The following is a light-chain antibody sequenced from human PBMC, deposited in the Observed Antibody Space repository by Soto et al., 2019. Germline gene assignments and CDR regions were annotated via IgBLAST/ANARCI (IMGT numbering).Light chain of an antibody. J-gene: IGKJ4*01. CDR3: QQANSFPLT. Sequence: DIQMTQSPSSVSASVGDRVTITCRASQGISSWLAWYQHKPGKAPKLLISDASSLQSGITSRFSGSGSGTEFTRTISSLQPEDFATYFCQQANSFPLTFGGGTKVEIK. CDR1: QGISSW. CDR2: DAS. V-gene: IGKV1-12*01.